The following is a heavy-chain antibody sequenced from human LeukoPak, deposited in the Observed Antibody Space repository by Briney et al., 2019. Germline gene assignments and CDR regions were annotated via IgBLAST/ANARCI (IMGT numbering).Heavy chain of an antibody. CDR1: GGSISSSSYY. J-gene: IGHJ3*02. V-gene: IGHV4-39*07. D-gene: IGHD1-26*01. CDR3: ARVGATTKDAFDI. CDR2: INHSGST. Sequence: SETLSLTCTVSGGSISSSSYYWGWIRQPPGKGLEWIGEINHSGSTNYNPSLKSRVTISVDKSKNQFSLKLSSVTAADTAVYYCARVGATTKDAFDIWGQGTMVTVSS.